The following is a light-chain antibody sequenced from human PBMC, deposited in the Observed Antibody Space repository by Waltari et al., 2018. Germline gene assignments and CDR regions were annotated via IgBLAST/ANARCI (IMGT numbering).Light chain of an antibody. CDR1: ISTIGNYY. Sequence: QSVLTQPPSVSAAPGQKVTISSPGSISTIGNYYVSWYHQLPGAAPRLLIYDNNKRPSGIPDRFSASKSGTSATLGITGLQIGDEADYYCATWDNSLREVVFGGGTKLTVL. V-gene: IGLV1-51*01. CDR3: ATWDNSLREVV. J-gene: IGLJ2*01. CDR2: DNN.